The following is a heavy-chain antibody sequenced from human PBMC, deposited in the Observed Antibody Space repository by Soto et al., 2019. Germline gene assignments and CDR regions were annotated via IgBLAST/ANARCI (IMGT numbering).Heavy chain of an antibody. CDR3: TTGSVEGV. Sequence: EVQLVESGGGLVKPGGSLRLSCAASGFSFSNAWMNWVRQAPGKGLEWVGRIKRKIDGEATDYAAPVKGRFTVARDDSKSALYVHMNSLKGDDTAVYYCTTGSVEGVWGQGTTVTVSS. CDR1: GFSFSNAW. V-gene: IGHV3-15*07. J-gene: IGHJ6*02. D-gene: IGHD2-15*01. CDR2: IKRKIDGEAT.